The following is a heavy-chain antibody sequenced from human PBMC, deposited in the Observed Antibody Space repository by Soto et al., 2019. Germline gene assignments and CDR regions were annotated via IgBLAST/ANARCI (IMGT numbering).Heavy chain of an antibody. D-gene: IGHD3-3*02. CDR3: ARDHFPWFDP. V-gene: IGHV1-18*01. J-gene: IGHJ5*02. Sequence: QVQLVQSGAEVKKSGASVKVSCKASGYTFLTYAISWVRQAPGQGLEWMGWISTKNGHTNYSQNLQGRATMTTDTSTNTAYLELRNLRSDDTAVYFCARDHFPWFDPWGQGTLVTVSS. CDR1: GYTFLTYA. CDR2: ISTKNGHT.